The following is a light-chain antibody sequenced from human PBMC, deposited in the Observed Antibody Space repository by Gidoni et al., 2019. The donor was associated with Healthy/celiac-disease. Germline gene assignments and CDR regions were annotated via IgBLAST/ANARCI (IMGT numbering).Light chain of an antibody. CDR2: GNS. J-gene: IGLJ1*01. V-gene: IGLV1-40*01. Sequence: SVLTQPPSVSRAPGPRVTISCTGSSSNIGASYDVHWYQQRPGTAPKLLIYGNSNRPSGVPDRFSGSKSGTSAALAITGLQAEDEADYYCQSYDSSRSGSIFGTGTKVTVL. CDR3: QSYDSSRSGSI. CDR1: SSNIGASYD.